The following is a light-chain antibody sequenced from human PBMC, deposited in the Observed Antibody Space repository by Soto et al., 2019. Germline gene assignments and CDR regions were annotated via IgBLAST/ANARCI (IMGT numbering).Light chain of an antibody. CDR3: QQYDNLPIT. CDR1: QSIRSL. V-gene: IGKV1-5*01. J-gene: IGKJ5*01. Sequence: DIPIAQSPSTLSASVGDRVTIACRSSQSIRSLLAWYQQKPGKAPKVLIYDASSLETGVPSRFSGSGSGTDFTFTISSLQPEDIARYYCQQYDNLPITFGQGTRLEIK. CDR2: DAS.